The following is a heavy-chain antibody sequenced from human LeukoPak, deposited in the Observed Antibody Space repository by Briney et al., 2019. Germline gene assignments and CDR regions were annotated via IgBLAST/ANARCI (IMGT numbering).Heavy chain of an antibody. CDR1: SFTFSSYA. CDR3: AKPYRGYCSAYSLYYFDY. Sequence: GSLRLSCAASSFTFSSYAMSWVGQAPGKGLEWVSTISSGGDSTNYADPVKGRFTISRDNSKNTLYLQMNSLRADDTAVYYCAKPYRGYCSAYSLYYFDYWGQGTLVTVSS. V-gene: IGHV3-23*01. J-gene: IGHJ4*02. D-gene: IGHD2-15*01. CDR2: ISSGGDST.